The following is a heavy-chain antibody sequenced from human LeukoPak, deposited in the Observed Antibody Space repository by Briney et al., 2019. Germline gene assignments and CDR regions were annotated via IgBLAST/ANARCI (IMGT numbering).Heavy chain of an antibody. Sequence: SETLSLTCTVSGGSISSYYWNWIRQPPGKGLEWIGYIYYSGSTNYNPSLKSRVTISVDTSKNQFSLKLTSVIAADTALYYCARAGSAWSLDYWGQGTLVTASS. J-gene: IGHJ4*02. V-gene: IGHV4-59*01. CDR3: ARAGSAWSLDY. CDR2: IYYSGST. CDR1: GGSISSYY. D-gene: IGHD6-19*01.